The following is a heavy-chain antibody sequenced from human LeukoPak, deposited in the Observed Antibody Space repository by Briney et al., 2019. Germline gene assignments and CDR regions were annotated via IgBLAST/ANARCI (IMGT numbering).Heavy chain of an antibody. CDR2: IWYDGSNK. D-gene: IGHD6-19*01. Sequence: PGRSLRLSCAASGFTFSSYGMHWVRQAPGKGLEWVAVIWYDGSNKYYADSVKGRFTISRDNSKNTLYLQMNSLRAEDTSIYYCARDIGSGWMEGYFDYWGQETLVTVSP. CDR3: ARDIGSGWMEGYFDY. J-gene: IGHJ4*02. CDR1: GFTFSSYG. V-gene: IGHV3-33*01.